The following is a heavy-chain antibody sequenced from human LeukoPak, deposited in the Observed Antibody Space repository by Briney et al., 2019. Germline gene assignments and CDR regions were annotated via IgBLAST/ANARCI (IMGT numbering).Heavy chain of an antibody. J-gene: IGHJ4*02. V-gene: IGHV3-21*01. CDR3: ARAGVDYYYYIDY. CDR1: GFTFSSYS. D-gene: IGHD1-26*01. CDR2: ISSSSSYI. Sequence: GGSLRLSCAASGFTFSSYSMNWVRQAPGKGLEWVSSISSSSSYIYYADSVKGRFTISRDNAKNSLYLQMNSLRAEDTAVYYCARAGVDYYYYIDYWGQGTLVTVSS.